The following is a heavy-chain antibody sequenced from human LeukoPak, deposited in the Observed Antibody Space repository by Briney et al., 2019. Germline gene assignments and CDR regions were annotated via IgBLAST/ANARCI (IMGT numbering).Heavy chain of an antibody. Sequence: GGSLRLSCAASGFTFSSYAMSWVRQAPGKGLEWVSAISGSGGSTYYADSVKGRFTISRDNAKNSLYLQMNSLRAEDTAVYYCARAGDIVVVPAAIQPYFDYWGQGTLVTVSS. J-gene: IGHJ4*02. CDR1: GFTFSSYA. CDR3: ARAGDIVVVPAAIQPYFDY. D-gene: IGHD2-2*01. CDR2: ISGSGGST. V-gene: IGHV3-23*01.